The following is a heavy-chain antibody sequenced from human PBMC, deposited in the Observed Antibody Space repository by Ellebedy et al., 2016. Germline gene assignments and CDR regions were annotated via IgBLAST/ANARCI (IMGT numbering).Heavy chain of an antibody. D-gene: IGHD6-19*01. J-gene: IGHJ4*02. CDR2: IYSGGDT. V-gene: IGHV3-66*01. CDR3: AKDPAEAGAFDH. Sequence: GGSLRLXXAASGFILSHNYMSWVRQAPGKGLEWVSVIYSGGDTYYADSVRGRFTISRDDYKNTLNLQLTNLRAEDAAVYYCAKDPAEAGAFDHWGRGTLVTVSS. CDR1: GFILSHNY.